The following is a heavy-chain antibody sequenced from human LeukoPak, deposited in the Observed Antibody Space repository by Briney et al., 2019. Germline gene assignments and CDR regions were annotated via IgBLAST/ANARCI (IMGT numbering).Heavy chain of an antibody. Sequence: SETLSLTRTVSGGSISSSSYYWGWIRQPPGKGLEWIGYIYYSGSTYYNPSLKSRVTISVDTSKNQFSLKLSSVTAADTAVYYCARDLRHYDFFLGFGPRGQGTLVTVSS. J-gene: IGHJ5*02. D-gene: IGHD3-3*01. CDR1: GGSISSSSYY. V-gene: IGHV4-30-4*07. CDR3: ARDLRHYDFFLGFGP. CDR2: IYYSGST.